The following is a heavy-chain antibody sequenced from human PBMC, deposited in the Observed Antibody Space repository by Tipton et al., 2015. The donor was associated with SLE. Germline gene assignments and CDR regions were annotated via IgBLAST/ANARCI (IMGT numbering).Heavy chain of an antibody. Sequence: LRLSCAASGFSFSSYAMSWVRQAPGKGLEWVSSITNNGGNRYFADSVEGRFTISRDNSKNTLYLQVNSLRDDDTAVYYCAKDTQYYYGSAPHYYGMDVWGQGTTVTVSS. CDR1: GFSFSSYA. D-gene: IGHD3-10*01. CDR3: AKDTQYYYGSAPHYYGMDV. J-gene: IGHJ6*02. V-gene: IGHV3-23*01. CDR2: ITNNGGNR.